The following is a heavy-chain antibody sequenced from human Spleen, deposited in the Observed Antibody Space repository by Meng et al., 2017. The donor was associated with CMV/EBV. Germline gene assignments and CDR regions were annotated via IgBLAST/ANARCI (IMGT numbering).Heavy chain of an antibody. CDR1: GYTFTSYD. J-gene: IGHJ4*02. V-gene: IGHV1-8*03. Sequence: SGYTFTSYDINWVQQATGQGLEWMGWMNPNSGNTGYAQKFQGRVTITRNTSISTAYMELSSLRSEDTAVYYCARRGGGSSSWYGVDYWGQGTLVTVSS. CDR2: MNPNSGNT. CDR3: ARRGGGSSSWYGVDY. D-gene: IGHD6-13*01.